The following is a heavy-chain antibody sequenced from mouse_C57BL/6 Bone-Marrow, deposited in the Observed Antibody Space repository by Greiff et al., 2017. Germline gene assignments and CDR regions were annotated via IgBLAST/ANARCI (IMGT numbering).Heavy chain of an antibody. J-gene: IGHJ3*01. CDR2: ISSGSSTI. D-gene: IGHD4-1*01. CDR3: ARTGPFAY. V-gene: IGHV5-17*01. Sequence: EVQGVESGGGLVKPGGSLKLSCAASGFTFSDYGMHWVRQAPEKGLEWVAYISSGSSTIYYADTVKGRFTISRDNAKNTLFLQMTSLRSEDTAMYYCARTGPFAYWGQGTLVTVSA. CDR1: GFTFSDYG.